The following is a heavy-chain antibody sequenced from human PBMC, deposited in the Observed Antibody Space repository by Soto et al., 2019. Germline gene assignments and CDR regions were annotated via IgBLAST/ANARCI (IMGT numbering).Heavy chain of an antibody. CDR3: ASRYDSSDY. D-gene: IGHD3-22*01. Sequence: QVQLVQSGAEVKKPGSSVKVSCKASGGTFSSYTISWVRQAPGQGLEWMGRIIPILGIANYAQKFQGRVTIAADKSTSTAYMELSSLRSEDTAMYHCASRYDSSDYWGQGTLVTVSS. V-gene: IGHV1-69*02. CDR2: IIPILGIA. J-gene: IGHJ4*02. CDR1: GGTFSSYT.